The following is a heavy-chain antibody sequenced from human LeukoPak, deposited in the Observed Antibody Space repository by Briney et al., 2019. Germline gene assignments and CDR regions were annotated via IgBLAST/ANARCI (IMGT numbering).Heavy chain of an antibody. V-gene: IGHV3-30*14. J-gene: IGHJ4*02. CDR1: GFSFSSYA. CDR3: ARSYDSSGYPCCHFDY. CDR2: ISYDGSNK. D-gene: IGHD3-22*01. Sequence: PGRSLRLSCAASGFSFSSYAMHWVRQAPGKGLERVTVISYDGSNKYYADSVKGRFTISRDNSKNTLYLQMNSLRAEDTAVYYCARSYDSSGYPCCHFDYWGQGTLVTVSS.